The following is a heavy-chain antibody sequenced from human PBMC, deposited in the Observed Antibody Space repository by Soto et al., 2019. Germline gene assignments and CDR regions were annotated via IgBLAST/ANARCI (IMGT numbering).Heavy chain of an antibody. D-gene: IGHD6-25*01. CDR3: ARVFSGSGWPVVGY. CDR2: IYYSGST. J-gene: IGHJ4*02. Sequence: QVQLQESGPGLVKPSQTLSLTCTVSGGSISSGGYYWSWIRQHPGKGLEWIGYIYYSGSTYYNPSLKSRVTISVDASKNQFSLKLSAVTAADTAVYYCARVFSGSGWPVVGYWGRGTLVTVSS. V-gene: IGHV4-31*03. CDR1: GGSISSGGYY.